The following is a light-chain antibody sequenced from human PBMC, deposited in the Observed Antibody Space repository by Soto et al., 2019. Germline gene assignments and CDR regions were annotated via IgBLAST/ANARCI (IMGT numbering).Light chain of an antibody. J-gene: IGKJ1*01. V-gene: IGKV1-5*01. CDR2: GVS. Sequence: DIQMTQSPSTLSVSEGDRVTITCRASQIVNSKLAWYQQKPGKAPNLLIYGVSSLEGGVPSRFSGSGSGTEFTLTISILQPADFATYYCQQYNSYPWTFGQGTKVEI. CDR1: QIVNSK. CDR3: QQYNSYPWT.